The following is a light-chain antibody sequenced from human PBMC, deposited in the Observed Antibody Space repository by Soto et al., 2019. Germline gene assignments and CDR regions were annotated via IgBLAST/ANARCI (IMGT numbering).Light chain of an antibody. CDR2: GAS. J-gene: IGKJ4*01. CDR1: QSVSSSY. Sequence: EIVLTQSPATLSLSPGERATLSCSASQSVSSSYLAWYQQKPGQAPRLLIYGASSRATGIPDRFSGSESGTDFTLTISRLEPEDFAVYYCQQYGSSPLTFGGGTKVDI. CDR3: QQYGSSPLT. V-gene: IGKV3-20*01.